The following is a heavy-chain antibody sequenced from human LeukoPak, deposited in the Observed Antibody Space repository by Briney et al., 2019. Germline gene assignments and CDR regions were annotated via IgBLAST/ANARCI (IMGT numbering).Heavy chain of an antibody. V-gene: IGHV1-69*04. D-gene: IGHD3-3*01. CDR3: ARDLIGDFWSGYYHY. J-gene: IGHJ4*02. CDR1: GGTFSSYA. CDR2: IIPILGIA. Sequence: SVKVSCKASGGTFSSYAISWVRQAPGQGLEWMGRIIPILGIANYAQKFQGRVTMTTDTSTSTAFMDLRSLTSDDTAVYYCARDLIGDFWSGYYHYWGQGTLVTVSS.